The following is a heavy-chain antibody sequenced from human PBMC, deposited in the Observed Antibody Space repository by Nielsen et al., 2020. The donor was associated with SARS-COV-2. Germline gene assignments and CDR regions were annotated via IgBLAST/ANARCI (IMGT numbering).Heavy chain of an antibody. V-gene: IGHV4-34*01. CDR3: ASRFFLDY. D-gene: IGHD3-3*01. CDR1: GGSFSGYY. J-gene: IGHJ4*02. Sequence: GSLRLSCAVYGGSFSGYYWSWIRQPPGKGLEWIGEINHSGSTNYNPSLKSRVTISVDTSKNQFSLKLSSVTAADTAVYYCASRFFLDYWGQGTLVTVSS. CDR2: INHSGST.